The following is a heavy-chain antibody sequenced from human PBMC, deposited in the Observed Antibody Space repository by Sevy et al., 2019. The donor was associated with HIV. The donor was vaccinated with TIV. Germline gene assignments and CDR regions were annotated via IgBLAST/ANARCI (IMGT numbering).Heavy chain of an antibody. J-gene: IGHJ6*03. V-gene: IGHV1-69*06. D-gene: IGHD2-8*01. CDR3: ARGNNCTNGVCYSWGPYYYYYMDV. CDR1: GGTFSSYA. Sequence: ASVKVSCKASGGTFSSYAISWVRQAPGQGLEWMGGIIPIFGTANYAQTFQGRVTITADKSTRTAYMELSSLRSEDTAVNYCARGNNCTNGVCYSWGPYYYYYMDVWGKGTTVTVSS. CDR2: IIPIFGTA.